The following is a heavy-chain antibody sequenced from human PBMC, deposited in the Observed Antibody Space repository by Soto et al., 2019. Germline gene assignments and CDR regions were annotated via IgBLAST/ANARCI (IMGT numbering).Heavy chain of an antibody. J-gene: IGHJ6*02. CDR1: GFTFTSSA. D-gene: IGHD3-10*01. CDR3: ATDFGSYYYYGMDV. Sequence: GASVKVSCKASGFTFTSSAVQWVRQARGQRLEWIGWIVVGSGNTNYAQKFQERVTITRDMSTSTAYMELSSLRSEDTAAYYCATDFGSYYYYGMDVWGQGTTVTVSS. V-gene: IGHV1-58*01. CDR2: IVVGSGNT.